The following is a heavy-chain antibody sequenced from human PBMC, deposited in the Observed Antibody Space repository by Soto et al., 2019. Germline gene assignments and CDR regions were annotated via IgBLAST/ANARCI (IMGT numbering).Heavy chain of an antibody. CDR1: GGSISSGDYY. D-gene: IGHD3-10*01. CDR2: IYYRGST. V-gene: IGHV4-30-4*01. Sequence: QVQLQESGPGLVKPSQTLSLTCTVSGGSISSGDYYWSWIRQPPGKGLEWMGYIYYRGSTYYNPSLKSRVTISVDTSKNQFSLKLSSVTAADAAVYYCARGLLWFGEPFGWFDPWGQGTLVTVSS. J-gene: IGHJ5*02. CDR3: ARGLLWFGEPFGWFDP.